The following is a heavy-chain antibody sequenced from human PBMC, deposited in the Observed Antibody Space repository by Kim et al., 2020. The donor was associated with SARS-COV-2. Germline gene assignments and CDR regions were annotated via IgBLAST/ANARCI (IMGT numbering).Heavy chain of an antibody. CDR1: GFSLSARGVA. CDR3: AHRRAPIDGDWFDS. V-gene: IGHV2-5*02. D-gene: IGHD4-17*01. Sequence: SGPTLVNPTPTLTLTCTFSGFSLSARGVAVGWFRQPPGKALDWLAIIYSDGRKFYSPSLESRLTISKDTSKNQVVLSMTNMDLVDTATYYCAHRRAPIDGDWFDSWGQGTLVTVSS. CDR2: IYSDGRK. J-gene: IGHJ5*01.